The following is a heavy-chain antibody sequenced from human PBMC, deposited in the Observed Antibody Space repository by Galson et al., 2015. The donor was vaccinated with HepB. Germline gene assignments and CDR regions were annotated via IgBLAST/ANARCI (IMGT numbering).Heavy chain of an antibody. CDR3: SDYGHLGVF. V-gene: IGHV3-15*01. D-gene: IGHD4-17*01. CDR1: GITLSNAW. Sequence: SLRLSCAVCGITLSNAWPLWVRQAPGKGLEGVGRIRSNTDGGTEEYAAPVQGRFTISRDDSKDTLYLQMDSLRIEDTAVYYCSDYGHLGVFWGRGTLVTVSS. CDR2: IRSNTDGGTE. J-gene: IGHJ4*02.